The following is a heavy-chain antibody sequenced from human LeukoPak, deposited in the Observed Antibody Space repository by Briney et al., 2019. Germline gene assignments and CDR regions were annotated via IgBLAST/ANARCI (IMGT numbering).Heavy chain of an antibody. D-gene: IGHD2-15*01. J-gene: IGHJ3*02. V-gene: IGHV3-23*01. Sequence: GGSLRLSCAASEFTFSSYAMSWVRQAPGKGLEWVSAISGSGGSTYYADSVKGRFTISRDNSKNTLYLQMNSLRAEDTAVYYCAKIVVVVAATHDAFDIWGQGTMVTVSS. CDR2: ISGSGGST. CDR1: EFTFSSYA. CDR3: AKIVVVVAATHDAFDI.